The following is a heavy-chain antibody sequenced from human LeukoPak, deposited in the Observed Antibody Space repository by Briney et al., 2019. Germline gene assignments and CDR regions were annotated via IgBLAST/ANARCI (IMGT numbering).Heavy chain of an antibody. Sequence: PGGSLRLSCTTSGFTFGDYAMGWVRQAPGKGLEWLGFVRSKAYGGTTEYVASVKGRFIISRDDSKSIAYLQMNSLKTEDTAVYYCTRDYGDYVQPWGQGTLVTVSS. CDR3: TRDYGDYVQP. CDR1: GFTFGDYA. D-gene: IGHD4-17*01. J-gene: IGHJ5*02. V-gene: IGHV3-49*04. CDR2: VRSKAYGGTT.